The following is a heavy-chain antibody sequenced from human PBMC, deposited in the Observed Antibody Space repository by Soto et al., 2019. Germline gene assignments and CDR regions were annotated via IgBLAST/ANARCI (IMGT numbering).Heavy chain of an antibody. CDR1: GYTFTGYY. V-gene: IGHV1-2*02. Sequence: ASVQVSCKASGYTFTGYYMHLVRQAPGQGLEWMGWINPNSGGTNYAQKFQGRVTITRDTSISTAYMELSRLRSDDTAVYYCARDGXYCGGDCYSSYYSGMDVWGQGTTVTVSS. J-gene: IGHJ6*02. CDR3: ARDGXYCGGDCYSSYYSGMDV. D-gene: IGHD2-21*02. CDR2: INPNSGGT.